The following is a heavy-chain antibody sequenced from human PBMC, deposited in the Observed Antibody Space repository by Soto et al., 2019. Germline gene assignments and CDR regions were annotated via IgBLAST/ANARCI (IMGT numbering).Heavy chain of an antibody. D-gene: IGHD3-22*01. Sequence: QVQLQESGPGLVKPSQTLSLTCTVSGGSISSGDYYWSWIRQPPGKGLEWIGYIYYSGSTYCNPSLKRRVTISVDKSKNQFSLKLSSVTAADTAVYYCARHTDYYDSSGYPDYWGQGTLVTVSS. CDR2: IYYSGST. J-gene: IGHJ4*02. CDR1: GGSISSGDYY. CDR3: ARHTDYYDSSGYPDY. V-gene: IGHV4-30-4*01.